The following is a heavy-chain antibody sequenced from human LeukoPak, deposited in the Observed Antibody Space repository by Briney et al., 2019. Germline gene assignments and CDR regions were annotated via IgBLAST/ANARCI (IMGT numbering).Heavy chain of an antibody. D-gene: IGHD6-19*01. J-gene: IGHJ4*02. CDR1: GGSISSYD. V-gene: IGHV4-59*10. CDR2: IYTTGNT. Sequence: SEALSLTCTVSGGSISSYDWSWIRQPAGRGLEWIGRIYTTGNTNYHPSLKSRVTMSVDTSKNQFSLKLSSVTAADTAMYYCATYSSGWPFFDYWGPGTLVTVSS. CDR3: ATYSSGWPFFDY.